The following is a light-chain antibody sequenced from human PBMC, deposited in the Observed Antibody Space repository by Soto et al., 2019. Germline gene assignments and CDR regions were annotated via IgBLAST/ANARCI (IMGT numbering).Light chain of an antibody. J-gene: IGKJ4*01. CDR2: DTS. CDR1: QGIGDT. Sequence: VIRQSPATLGVSPGAGAALSCRASQGIGDTLPWDQHKRGQTPRLLIYDTSTRATGLPIRLSGSRSGAEFTPTINCLRSEDFAVYYCQPYSDWPLPVGRGTKVDIK. V-gene: IGKV3-15*01. CDR3: QPYSDWPLP.